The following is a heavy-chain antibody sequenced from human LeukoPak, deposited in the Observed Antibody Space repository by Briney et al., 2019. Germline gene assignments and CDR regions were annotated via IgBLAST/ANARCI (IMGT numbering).Heavy chain of an antibody. CDR2: ISSSSTI. Sequence: GGSLRLSCAASGFTFSSYEMNWVRQAPGKGLEWVSYISSSSTIYYADSVKGRFTISRDNAKNSLYLQMNSLRAEDTAVYYCARAGSSGWYTYWGQGTLVTVSS. V-gene: IGHV3-48*03. J-gene: IGHJ4*02. CDR1: GFTFSSYE. CDR3: ARAGSSGWYTY. D-gene: IGHD6-19*01.